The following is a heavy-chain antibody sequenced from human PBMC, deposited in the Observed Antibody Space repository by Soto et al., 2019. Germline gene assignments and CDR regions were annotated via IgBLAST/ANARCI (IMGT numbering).Heavy chain of an antibody. CDR1: GYTFTGYD. CDR3: AGEKVGTTGIDF. J-gene: IGHJ4*02. Sequence: QAQLVQSGAEVKKPGASVQVSCKASGYTFTGYDIHWVRQATGQGLEWMGWMNPNSGNTGYAQNFQGRVTMTRDNSITTAYMELTSLRDYDSAVYYCAGEKVGTTGIDFWGQGTLVTVSS. CDR2: MNPNSGNT. D-gene: IGHD1-26*01. V-gene: IGHV1-8*01.